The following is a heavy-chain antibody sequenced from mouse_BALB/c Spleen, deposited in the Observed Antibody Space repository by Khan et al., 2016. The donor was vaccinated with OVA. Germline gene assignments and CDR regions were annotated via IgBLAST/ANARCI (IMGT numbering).Heavy chain of an antibody. V-gene: IGHV6-6*01. CDR1: GFTFSDAW. Sequence: EVKLEVSGGGLVQPGGSMKLSCAASGFTFSDAWMYWVRQSPERGLEWVAEIRSKAINHATYYAESVRGGFTISRDDSKSSVYLEMTNLRPKDTGMYYCTPNYVRNYYSMDYWGQGTSVTVSS. CDR2: IRSKAINHAT. J-gene: IGHJ4*01. CDR3: TPNYVRNYYSMDY. D-gene: IGHD1-1*01.